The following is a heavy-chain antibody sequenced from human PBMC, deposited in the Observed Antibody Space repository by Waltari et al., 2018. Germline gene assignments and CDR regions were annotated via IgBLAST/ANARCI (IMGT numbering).Heavy chain of an antibody. CDR1: GGSSSGYY. D-gene: IGHD3-10*01. CDR3: ASEGRAARRRGWFDP. V-gene: IGHV4-34*01. J-gene: IGHJ5*02. CDR2: INHSGST. Sequence: QVQLQQWGAGLLKPSETLSLTCAVYGGSSSGYYWSWIRQPPGKGLEWIGEINHSGSTNYNPSLKSRVTISVEPSKNQFSLKLSSVTAADTAVYYCASEGRAARRRGWFDPWGQGTLVTVSS.